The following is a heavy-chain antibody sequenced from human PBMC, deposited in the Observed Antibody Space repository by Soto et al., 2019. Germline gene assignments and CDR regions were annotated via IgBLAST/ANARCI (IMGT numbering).Heavy chain of an antibody. Sequence: GGSRRLSCSASVFTFISGAMSWVRQAPGKWLEWVSAISGSGGSTYYADSVKGRFTISRDNSKNTLYLQMNSLRAEDTAVYYCAKEGLTVRYYGMDVWGQGTTVTVSS. D-gene: IGHD3-9*01. V-gene: IGHV3-23*01. CDR1: VFTFISGA. CDR3: AKEGLTVRYYGMDV. J-gene: IGHJ6*02. CDR2: ISGSGGST.